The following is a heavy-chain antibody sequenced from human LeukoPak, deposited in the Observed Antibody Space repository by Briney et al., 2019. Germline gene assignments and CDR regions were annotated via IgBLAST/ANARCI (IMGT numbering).Heavy chain of an antibody. Sequence: SETLSLTCAVYGGSFSGYYWSWIRQPPGKGLEWIGEINHSGSTNYNPSLKSRVTMSVDTSKNQFSLKLSSVTAADTAVYYCARDAFPSYDFWGGYGHWGQGTLVTVSS. CDR3: ARDAFPSYDFWGGYGH. CDR1: GGSFSGYY. J-gene: IGHJ4*02. D-gene: IGHD3-3*01. V-gene: IGHV4-34*01. CDR2: INHSGST.